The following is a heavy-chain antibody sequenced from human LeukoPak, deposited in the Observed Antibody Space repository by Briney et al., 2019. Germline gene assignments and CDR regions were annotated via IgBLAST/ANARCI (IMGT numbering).Heavy chain of an antibody. CDR2: MHYGGNI. CDR3: ARMHLDFIAVAGIHFDY. D-gene: IGHD6-19*01. J-gene: IGHJ4*02. CDR1: GGSITSSAYY. Sequence: SETLSLTCTVSGGSITSSAYYWGWIRQPPGKGLEWIGSMHYGGNIYYNPSLTSRVTISVDTPKNQFSLKLSSVTAADTAVYYCARMHLDFIAVAGIHFDYWGQGTLVTVSS. V-gene: IGHV4-39*01.